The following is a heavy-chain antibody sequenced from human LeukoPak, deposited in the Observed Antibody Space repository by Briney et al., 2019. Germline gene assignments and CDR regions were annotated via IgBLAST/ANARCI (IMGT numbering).Heavy chain of an antibody. V-gene: IGHV4-59*12. CDR1: GGSISNYY. D-gene: IGHD3-22*01. Sequence: SATLSLTCTVSGGSISNYYWGWIRQPPGKGLEWIGYIYYSGSTYYNPSPKSRVTISVDTSKNQFSLKLSSVTAADTAVYYCARNGLDSSGYRKTNFDYWGQGTLVTVSS. J-gene: IGHJ4*02. CDR2: IYYSGST. CDR3: ARNGLDSSGYRKTNFDY.